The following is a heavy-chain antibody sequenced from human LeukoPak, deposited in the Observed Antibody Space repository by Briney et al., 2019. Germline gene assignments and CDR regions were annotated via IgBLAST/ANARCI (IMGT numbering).Heavy chain of an antibody. CDR2: MNPNSGNT. CDR1: GYTFTSYD. Sequence: ASVKVSCKASGYTFTSYDINWVRQATGQGLEWMGWMNPNSGNTGYVQKFQGRVTMTRNTSISTAYMELNSLRSEDTAVYYCARGKLRQQLVWFDPWGQGTLVTVSS. D-gene: IGHD6-13*01. CDR3: ARGKLRQQLVWFDP. V-gene: IGHV1-8*01. J-gene: IGHJ5*02.